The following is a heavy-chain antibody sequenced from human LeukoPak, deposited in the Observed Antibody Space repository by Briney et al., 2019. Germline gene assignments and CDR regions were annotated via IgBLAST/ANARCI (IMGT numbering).Heavy chain of an antibody. Sequence: GGSLRLSCAASGFTFSSYAMSWVRQAPGKGLEWVSAISGSGGSTYYADSVKGRFTISRDNSKTTLYLQMNSLRAEDTAVYYCAKGTYGSGSYRRFDPWGQGTLVTVSS. V-gene: IGHV3-23*01. J-gene: IGHJ5*02. CDR3: AKGTYGSGSYRRFDP. CDR1: GFTFSSYA. D-gene: IGHD3-10*01. CDR2: ISGSGGST.